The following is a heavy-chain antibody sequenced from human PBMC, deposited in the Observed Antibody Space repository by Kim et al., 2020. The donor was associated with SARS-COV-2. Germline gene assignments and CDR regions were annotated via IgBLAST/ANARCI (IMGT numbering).Heavy chain of an antibody. D-gene: IGHD3-16*01. CDR3: AKGVTFGGVDFDY. CDR1: GFTFGDYA. CDR2: ISWNSGSI. V-gene: IGHV3-9*01. J-gene: IGHJ4*02. Sequence: GGSLRLSCAASGFTFGDYAMHWVRQAPGKGLEWVSGISWNSGSIGYADSVKGRFTISRDNAKNSLYLQMNSLRAEDTALYYCAKGVTFGGVDFDYWGQGTLVTVSS.